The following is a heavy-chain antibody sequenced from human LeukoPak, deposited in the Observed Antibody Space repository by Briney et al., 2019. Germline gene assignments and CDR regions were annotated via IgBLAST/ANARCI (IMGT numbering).Heavy chain of an antibody. V-gene: IGHV1-69*10. Sequence: GASVKVSCKASGGTFRSYAFTWVRQAPGQGLEWMGGIIPVLGIANYAQKLQGRVTITADESTSTAYMELSSLISEDTAVYYCAAPQSRISSYYYVMDVWGQGTTVTVSS. D-gene: IGHD2-15*01. CDR3: AAPQSRISSYYYVMDV. CDR1: GGTFRSYA. CDR2: IIPVLGIA. J-gene: IGHJ6*02.